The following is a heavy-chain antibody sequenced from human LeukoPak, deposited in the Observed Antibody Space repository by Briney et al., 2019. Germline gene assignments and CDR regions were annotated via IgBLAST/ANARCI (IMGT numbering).Heavy chain of an antibody. J-gene: IGHJ4*02. CDR2: IIPIFGTA. CDR1: GGTFSSYA. V-gene: IGHV1-69*13. D-gene: IGHD6-13*01. CDR3: ARSAESSSWVEFDY. Sequence: ASVKVSCKASGGTFSSYAISWVRQAPGQGLEWMGGIIPIFGTANYAQKFQGRVTITADESTSTAYMELSSLRSEDTAVYYCARSAESSSWVEFDYWGQGTLVTVSS.